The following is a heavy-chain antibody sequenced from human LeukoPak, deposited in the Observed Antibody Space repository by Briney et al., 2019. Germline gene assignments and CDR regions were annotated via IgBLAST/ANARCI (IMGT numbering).Heavy chain of an antibody. CDR2: IYYSGST. V-gene: IGHV4-59*01. J-gene: IGHJ3*02. Sequence: PSETLSLTCTVSGGSISSYYWRWIRQPPGKGLEWIGYIYYSGSTNYNPSLKSRVTISVDTSKNQFSLKLSSVTAADTAVYYCARESVGYYDSSGYSAFDIWGQGTMVTVSS. CDR1: GGSISSYY. D-gene: IGHD3-22*01. CDR3: ARESVGYYDSSGYSAFDI.